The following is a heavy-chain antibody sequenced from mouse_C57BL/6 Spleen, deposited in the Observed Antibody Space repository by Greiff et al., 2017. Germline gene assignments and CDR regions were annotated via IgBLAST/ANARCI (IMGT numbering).Heavy chain of an antibody. V-gene: IGHV1-26*01. CDR2: INPNNGGT. CDR1: GYTFTDYY. Sequence: VQLQQSGPALVKPGASVKISCKASGYTFTDYYMNWVKQSHGKSLEWIGDINPNNGGTSYNQKFKGKATLTVDKSSSTAYMELRSLTSEDSAVYYCARRPYYYGSSYGFDYWGQGTTLTVSS. CDR3: ARRPYYYGSSYGFDY. J-gene: IGHJ2*01. D-gene: IGHD1-1*01.